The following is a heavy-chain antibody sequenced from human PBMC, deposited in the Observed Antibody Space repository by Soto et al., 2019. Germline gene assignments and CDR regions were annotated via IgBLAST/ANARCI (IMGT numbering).Heavy chain of an antibody. Sequence: QVQLLRSGAEVKKPGAQGNFSCKASGYTLTVYNWHWGRKAPGKGLGWMGWINPKSGGTMYPQKFQGRVTMTWDTSISTAYMALTRLRSDDTAVYYCARDLAKGGGSAGFDYWGQGTLVTVSS. CDR1: GYTLTVYN. J-gene: IGHJ4*02. CDR3: ARDLAKGGGSAGFDY. V-gene: IGHV1-2*02. D-gene: IGHD1-26*01. CDR2: INPKSGGT.